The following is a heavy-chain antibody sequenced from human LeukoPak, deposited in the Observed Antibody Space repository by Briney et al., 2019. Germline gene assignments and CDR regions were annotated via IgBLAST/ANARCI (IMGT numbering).Heavy chain of an antibody. V-gene: IGHV3-11*01. CDR3: ARGTTNTYYYDSISSDFDY. D-gene: IGHD3-22*01. Sequence: GGSLRLSCAASGFSFDIYAMGWVRQAPGKGLEWVSYISSSGSTIYYADSVKGRFTISRDNAKNSLYLQMNSLRAEDTAVYYCARGTTNTYYYDSISSDFDYWGQGTLVTVSS. J-gene: IGHJ4*02. CDR2: ISSSGSTI. CDR1: GFSFDIYA.